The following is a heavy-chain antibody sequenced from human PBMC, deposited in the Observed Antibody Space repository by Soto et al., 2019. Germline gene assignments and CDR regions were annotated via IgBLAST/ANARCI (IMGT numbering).Heavy chain of an antibody. CDR1: GGSFSGYY. Sequence: SETLSLTCAVYGGSFSGYYWSWIRQPPGKGLEWIGEINHSGSTNYNPSLKSRVTIAVDTSKNQFSLKLSSVTAADTAVYYCARGARNIVGATTGPLFYWGQGTLVTVSS. D-gene: IGHD1-26*01. CDR2: INHSGST. V-gene: IGHV4-34*01. CDR3: ARGARNIVGATTGPLFY. J-gene: IGHJ4*02.